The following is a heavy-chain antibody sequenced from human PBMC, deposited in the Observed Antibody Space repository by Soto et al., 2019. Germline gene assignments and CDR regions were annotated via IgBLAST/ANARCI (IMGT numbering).Heavy chain of an antibody. V-gene: IGHV3-21*06. CDR3: ARAGDYDYMWGSCRADWFDP. J-gene: IGHJ5*02. CDR2: ISGSGSDI. CDR1: GCTFRSYS. Sequence: EVQVVEAGGGLVKPGGSLRLSCAASGCTFRSYSINWVRQAPGKGLEWVSSISGSGSDIYYAESVKGRFTISRANAKNSLSLQMNSLRAEDTAVYYCARAGDYDYMWGSCRADWFDPWGQGTLVTVSS. D-gene: IGHD3-16*02.